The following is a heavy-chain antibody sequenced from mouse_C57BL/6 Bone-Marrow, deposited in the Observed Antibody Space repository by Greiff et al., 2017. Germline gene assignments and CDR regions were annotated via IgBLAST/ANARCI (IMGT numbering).Heavy chain of an antibody. CDR1: GYTFTSYW. V-gene: IGHV1-64*01. J-gene: IGHJ3*01. D-gene: IGHD1-1*01. Sequence: QVQLQQPGAELVKPGASVKLSCKASGYTFTSYWMHWVKQRPGQGLEWIGMIHPNSGSTNYNEKFKSKATLTVDKSSSTAYMQLSSRTSEDSAVYYCARGAYGSSSFAYWGQGTLVTVSA. CDR2: IHPNSGST. CDR3: ARGAYGSSSFAY.